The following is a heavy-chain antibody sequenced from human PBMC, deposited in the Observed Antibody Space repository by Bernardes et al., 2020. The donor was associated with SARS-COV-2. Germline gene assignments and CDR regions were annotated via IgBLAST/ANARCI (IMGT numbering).Heavy chain of an antibody. CDR2: ISGSGFNT. J-gene: IGHJ4*02. D-gene: IGHD3-3*01. CDR1: GFTFSSDA. Sequence: GGSLRLSCAASGFTFSSDAMSWARQAPGKGLEWVSSISGSGFNTYYADSVKGRFTISRDNSNNTLYLQMESLRVEDTAIYYCAKVRSYDFFDYWGQGILVTVSS. V-gene: IGHV3-23*01. CDR3: AKVRSYDFFDY.